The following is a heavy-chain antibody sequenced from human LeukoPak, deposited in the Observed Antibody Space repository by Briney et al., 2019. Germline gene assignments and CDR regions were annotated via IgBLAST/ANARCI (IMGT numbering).Heavy chain of an antibody. V-gene: IGHV4-59*01. CDR1: GGSISSYY. CDR2: ISYSGST. J-gene: IGHJ4*02. Sequence: PSETLSLTCAVSGGSISSYYWSWIRQPPGKGLEWIGYISYSGSTNYNPPLKSRVTISLDTSKNQFSLKLSSVTAADTAVYYCARGVGYGSPYYFDYWGQGTLVTVSS. CDR3: ARGVGYGSPYYFDY. D-gene: IGHD3-10*01.